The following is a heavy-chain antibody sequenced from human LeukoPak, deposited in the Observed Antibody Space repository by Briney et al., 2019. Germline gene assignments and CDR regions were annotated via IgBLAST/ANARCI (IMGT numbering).Heavy chain of an antibody. V-gene: IGHV4-39*01. J-gene: IGHJ4*02. CDR3: ASKSTAWTIDY. D-gene: IGHD3/OR15-3a*01. CDR2: MYYSGIT. CDR1: GGSISSSIYY. Sequence: SETLSLTCTVSGGSISSSIYYWGWTRQTPGKGLEWIGTMYYSGITNYNPSLKSRVTLSIDTPKNQFSLRLSSVTAADTAVYYCASKSTAWTIDYWGQGTLVTVSS.